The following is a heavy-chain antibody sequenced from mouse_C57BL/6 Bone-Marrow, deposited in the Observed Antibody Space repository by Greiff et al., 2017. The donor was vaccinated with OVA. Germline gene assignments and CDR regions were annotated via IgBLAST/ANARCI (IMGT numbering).Heavy chain of an antibody. Sequence: ESGPGLVKPSQSLSLTCSVTGYSITSGYYWNWIRQFPGNKLEWMGYISYDGSNNYNPALKNRISITRDTSKNQFFLKLNSVTTEDTATYYCARSYYSNYDWYFDVWGTGTTVTVSS. V-gene: IGHV3-6*01. J-gene: IGHJ1*03. D-gene: IGHD2-5*01. CDR3: ARSYYSNYDWYFDV. CDR2: ISYDGSN. CDR1: GYSITSGYY.